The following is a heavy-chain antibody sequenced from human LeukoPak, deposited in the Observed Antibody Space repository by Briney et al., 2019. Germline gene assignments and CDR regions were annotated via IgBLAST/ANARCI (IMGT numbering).Heavy chain of an antibody. V-gene: IGHV4-59*01. CDR2: IYYSGST. Sequence: PSETLSLTCTVSGGSISSYYWSWIRQPPGKGLEWIGYIYYSGSTNYNPSLKSRVTISVDTSKNQFSLKLSSVTAADTAVYYCARGPNGDYDAFDIWGQGTMVTVSS. D-gene: IGHD4-17*01. CDR3: ARGPNGDYDAFDI. J-gene: IGHJ3*02. CDR1: GGSISSYY.